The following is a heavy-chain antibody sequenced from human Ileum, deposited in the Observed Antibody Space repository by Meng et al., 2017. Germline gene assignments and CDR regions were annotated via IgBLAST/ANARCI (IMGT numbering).Heavy chain of an antibody. CDR3: ASGLRVRGAFDI. D-gene: IGHD3-16*01. CDR1: ASTISDHY. CDR2: TRNKVNSYTT. Sequence: SMIFSCAASASTISDHYMDWVRQPRGKGLEWIGRTRNKVNSYTTEYAASVKGRFTISRDDSKNSLYLQMNSLKAEDTAVYYCASGLRVRGAFDIGGQGTMVTVSS. V-gene: IGHV3-72*01. J-gene: IGHJ3*02.